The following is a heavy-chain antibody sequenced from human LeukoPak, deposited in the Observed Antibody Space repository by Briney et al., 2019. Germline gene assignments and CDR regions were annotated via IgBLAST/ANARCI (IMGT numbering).Heavy chain of an antibody. J-gene: IGHJ4*02. Sequence: GGSLRLSCAASGFTFSNYAMSWVRQAPGKGLEWVSTISGSAGSAYYADSVKGRFTISRDNSKNTLYLQMNSLRAEDTAVYYRAKGGSSGYYNHFDYWGQGTLVTVSS. CDR1: GFTFSNYA. CDR3: AKGGSSGYYNHFDY. CDR2: ISGSAGSA. V-gene: IGHV3-23*01. D-gene: IGHD3-22*01.